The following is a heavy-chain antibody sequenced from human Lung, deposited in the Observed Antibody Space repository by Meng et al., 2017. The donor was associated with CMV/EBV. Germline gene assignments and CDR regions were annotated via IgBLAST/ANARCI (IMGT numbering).Heavy chain of an antibody. CDR3: ASHRYSGSYYPPAWFDP. Sequence: GESLKISCAASGFTFSDYYMSWIRQAPGKGLEWVSYISSSGSTIYYADSVKGRFTISRDNAKNSLYLQMNSLRAEDTAVYYCASHRYSGSYYPPAWFDPWGKGNXVNGSS. CDR2: ISSSGSTI. CDR1: GFTFSDYY. V-gene: IGHV3-11*01. D-gene: IGHD1-26*01. J-gene: IGHJ5*02.